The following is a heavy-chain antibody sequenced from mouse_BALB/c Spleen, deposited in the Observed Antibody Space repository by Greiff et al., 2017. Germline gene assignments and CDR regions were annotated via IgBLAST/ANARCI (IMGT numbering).Heavy chain of an antibody. D-gene: IGHD2-3*01. J-gene: IGHJ3*01. CDR1: GYSITSDYA. Sequence: EVMLVESGPGLVKPSQSLSLTCTVTGYSITSDYAWNWIRQFPGNKLEWMGYISYSGSTSYNPSLKSRLSITRDTSKNQFFLQLNSVTTEDTATYYCARDGYYFSWFAYWGQGTLVTVSA. V-gene: IGHV3-2*02. CDR2: ISYSGST. CDR3: ARDGYYFSWFAY.